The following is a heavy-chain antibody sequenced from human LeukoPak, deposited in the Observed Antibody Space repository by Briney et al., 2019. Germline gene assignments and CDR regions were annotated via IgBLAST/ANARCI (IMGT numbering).Heavy chain of an antibody. J-gene: IGHJ5*02. D-gene: IGHD1-7*01. V-gene: IGHV3-30*18. CDR1: GFTFSSYG. Sequence: GRSLRLSCAASGFTFSSYGMHWVRQAPGKGLEWMAVISYDGSNKYYADSVKGRFTISRDNSKNTLYLQMNSLRAEDTAVYYCAKRTGTPYNWFDPWGQGTLVTVSS. CDR3: AKRTGTPYNWFDP. CDR2: ISYDGSNK.